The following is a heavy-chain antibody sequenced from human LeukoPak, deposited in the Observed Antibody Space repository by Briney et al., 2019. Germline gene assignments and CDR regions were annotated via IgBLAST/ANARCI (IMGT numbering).Heavy chain of an antibody. Sequence: GGSLRLSCVASGCMASSYGVNGVRKAPGEGLVWGSRINSDGSSTSYADSVKGRFTISRDNAKNTLFLQMNSLRAEDTAVYYCARGPGAFDIWGQGTMVTVSS. CDR2: INSDGSST. CDR3: ARGPGAFDI. V-gene: IGHV3-74*01. D-gene: IGHD2-2*01. CDR1: GCMASSYG. J-gene: IGHJ3*02.